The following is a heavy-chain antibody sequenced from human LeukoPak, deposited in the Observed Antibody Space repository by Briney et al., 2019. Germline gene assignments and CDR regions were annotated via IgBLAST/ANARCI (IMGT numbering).Heavy chain of an antibody. CDR1: GGSFSGYY. CDR3: ARSDYGDYEGQYYFDY. CDR2: INHSGST. Sequence: SDTLSLTCAVYGGSFSGYYWSCIRHPPGKGLEWLGEINHSGSTNYNPSLKSLVTISVDTSKNQFSLKLSSVTAADTAVYYCARSDYGDYEGQYYFDYWGQGTLVTVSS. V-gene: IGHV4-34*01. J-gene: IGHJ4*02. D-gene: IGHD4-17*01.